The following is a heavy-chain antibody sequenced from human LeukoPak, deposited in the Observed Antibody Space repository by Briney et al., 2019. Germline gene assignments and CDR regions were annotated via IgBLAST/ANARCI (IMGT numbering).Heavy chain of an antibody. D-gene: IGHD7-27*01. CDR1: GGSINSYY. CDR3: ARESSWGNFDY. V-gene: IGHV4-59*01. J-gene: IGHJ4*02. Sequence: PSETLSLTCTVSGGSINSYYWSWIRQPPGKGLEWIGYIYYSGSTNYNPSLKSRVTISADTSKNQSSLKLSYVTAADTAVYFCARESSWGNFDYWGQGTLVTVSS. CDR2: IYYSGST.